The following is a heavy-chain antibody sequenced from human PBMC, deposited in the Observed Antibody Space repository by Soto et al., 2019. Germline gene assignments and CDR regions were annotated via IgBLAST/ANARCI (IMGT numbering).Heavy chain of an antibody. J-gene: IGHJ3*02. CDR1: GGTFSSYA. D-gene: IGHD3-10*02. CDR2: IIPIFGTA. V-gene: IGHV1-69*13. Sequence: SVKVSCKASGGTFSSYAISWVRQAPGQGLEWMGGIIPIFGTANYAQKFQGRVTITADESTSTAYMELSSLRSEDTAVYYCARGRGPFQMFDAFDSWGQGTMVTVAS. CDR3: ARGRGPFQMFDAFDS.